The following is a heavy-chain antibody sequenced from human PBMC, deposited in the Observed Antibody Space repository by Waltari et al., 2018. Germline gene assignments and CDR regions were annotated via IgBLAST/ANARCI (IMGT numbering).Heavy chain of an antibody. J-gene: IGHJ4*02. CDR2: INHSGST. D-gene: IGHD3-3*01. CDR1: GGSFSGYY. Sequence: QVQLQQWGAGLLKPSETLSLTCAVYGGSFSGYYWSWIRQPPGKGLEWIGEINHSGSTNYNPSLKSRVTISVDTSKNQFSLKLSSVTAADTAVYYCAREYYDFWSGPGAFGYWGQGTLVTFSS. CDR3: AREYYDFWSGPGAFGY. V-gene: IGHV4-34*01.